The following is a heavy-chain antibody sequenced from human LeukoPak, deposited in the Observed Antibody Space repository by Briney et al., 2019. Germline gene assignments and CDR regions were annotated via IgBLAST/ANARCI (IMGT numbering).Heavy chain of an antibody. V-gene: IGHV3-21*01. Sequence: GGSLRLSCAASGFTFSSYSMNWVRQAPGKGLEWVSSISSSSSSYIYYADSVKGRFTISRDNAKNSLYLQMNSLRAEDTAVYYCARDGLKGSSYFDYWGQGTLVTVSS. CDR2: ISSSSSSYI. CDR3: ARDGLKGSSYFDY. J-gene: IGHJ4*02. D-gene: IGHD6-6*01. CDR1: GFTFSSYS.